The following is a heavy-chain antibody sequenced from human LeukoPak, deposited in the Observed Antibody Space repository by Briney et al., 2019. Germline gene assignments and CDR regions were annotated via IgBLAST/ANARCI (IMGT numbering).Heavy chain of an antibody. Sequence: SVKVSCKASGYTFTSYAMHWVRQAPGQRLEWMGWINAGNGNTKYSQEFQGRVTITRDTSASTAYMELSSLRSEDMAVYYCARDKGYCSGGSCYYGDYWGQGTLVTVSS. J-gene: IGHJ4*02. D-gene: IGHD2-15*01. V-gene: IGHV1-3*03. CDR3: ARDKGYCSGGSCYYGDY. CDR1: GYTFTSYA. CDR2: INAGNGNT.